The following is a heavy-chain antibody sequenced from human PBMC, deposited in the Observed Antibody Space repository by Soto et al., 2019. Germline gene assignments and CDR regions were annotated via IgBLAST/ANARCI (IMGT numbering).Heavy chain of an antibody. CDR2: IVPLLNTS. CDR1: GGAFTDYT. J-gene: IGHJ6*01. D-gene: IGHD2-2*01. V-gene: IGHV1-69*19. Sequence: QVHLLQSGTEVKKPGSSLKVSCKVSGGAFTDYTLNWVRHAPGQGLEWLGGIVPLLNTSNYSLKFLGRGEITAALTSTTVYMNMRGATTDDTPPHYCAICSRWSPIEYRGLEVWGQGTTVTASP. CDR3: AICSRWSPIEYRGLEV.